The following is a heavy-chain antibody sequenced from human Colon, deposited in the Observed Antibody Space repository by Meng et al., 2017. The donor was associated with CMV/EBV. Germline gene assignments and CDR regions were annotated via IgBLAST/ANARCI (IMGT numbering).Heavy chain of an antibody. Sequence: GESLKISCAASGFTFDEYGMSWVRQAPGKGLEWVSGIHWNGGSTGYADSVKGRFTISRDNAKNSLYLQMNSLRAEDTAVYYCARDLVSYSSGWYSYWGQGTLVTVSS. D-gene: IGHD6-19*01. CDR2: IHWNGGST. CDR3: ARDLVSYSSGWYSY. J-gene: IGHJ4*02. CDR1: GFTFDEYG. V-gene: IGHV3-20*04.